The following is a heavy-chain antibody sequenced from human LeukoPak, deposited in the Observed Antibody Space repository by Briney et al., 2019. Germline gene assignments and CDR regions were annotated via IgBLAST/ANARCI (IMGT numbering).Heavy chain of an antibody. CDR2: VSGSGDST. J-gene: IGHJ5*02. Sequence: GGSLRLSCAASGFIFNTYAMSWVRQAPGKGLEWVSAVSGSGDSTYYADSVKGRITISRDNSKNTLYLQMNSLRADDTAVYYCARGFQLPFDHWGQGTLVTVSS. D-gene: IGHD2-2*01. V-gene: IGHV3-23*01. CDR3: ARGFQLPFDH. CDR1: GFIFNTYA.